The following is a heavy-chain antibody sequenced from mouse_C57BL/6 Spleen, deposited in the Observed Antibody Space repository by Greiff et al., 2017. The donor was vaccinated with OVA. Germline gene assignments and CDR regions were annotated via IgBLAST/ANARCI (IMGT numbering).Heavy chain of an antibody. CDR2: INPNNGGT. Sequence: EVQLQQSGPELVKPGASVKISCKASGYTFTDYYMNWVQQSHGKSLEWIGDINPNNGGTSYNQKFKGKATLTVDKSSSTAYMELRSLTSEDSAVYYCARETMVTKAWFAYWGQGTLVTVSA. J-gene: IGHJ3*01. CDR3: ARETMVTKAWFAY. V-gene: IGHV1-26*01. D-gene: IGHD2-2*01. CDR1: GYTFTDYY.